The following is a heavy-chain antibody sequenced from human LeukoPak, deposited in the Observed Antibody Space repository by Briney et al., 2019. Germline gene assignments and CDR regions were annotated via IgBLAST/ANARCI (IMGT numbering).Heavy chain of an antibody. CDR1: GGSISSYY. CDR3: ARLYSRFYYYYMDV. Sequence: PSETLSLTCTVSGGSISSYYWSWIRQPAGKGLEWIGRIYTSGSTNYNPSLKSRVTMSVDTSKSQFSLKLSSVTAADTAVYYCARLYSRFYYYYMDVWGKGTTVTVSS. V-gene: IGHV4-4*07. D-gene: IGHD6-13*01. CDR2: IYTSGST. J-gene: IGHJ6*03.